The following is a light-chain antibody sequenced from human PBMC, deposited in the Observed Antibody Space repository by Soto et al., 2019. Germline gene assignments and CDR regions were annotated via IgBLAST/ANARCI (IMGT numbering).Light chain of an antibody. J-gene: IGLJ1*01. CDR1: SSDVGGYNY. V-gene: IGLV2-14*01. CDR3: ISYTSSSSSYV. Sequence: QSVLTQPASASGSPGQSITISCTGTSSDVGGYNYVSWYQQHPGKAPKLMIYEVSNRPSGVSNRFSGSKSGNTASLTISGPQAEDEADYYCISYTSSSSSYVFGTGTKVTVL. CDR2: EVS.